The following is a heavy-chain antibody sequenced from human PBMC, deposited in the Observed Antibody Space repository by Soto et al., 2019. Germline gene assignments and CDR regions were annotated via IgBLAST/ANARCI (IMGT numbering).Heavy chain of an antibody. CDR2: ISGSGGST. CDR1: GFTFSSYA. CDR3: AKRDILTGYYTPGAFDI. D-gene: IGHD3-9*01. Sequence: PGGSLRLSCAASGFTFSSYAMSWVRQAPGKGLEWVSAISGSGGSTYYADSVKGRLTISRDNSKNTLYLQMNSLRAEDTAVYYCAKRDILTGYYTPGAFDIWGQGXMVTV. V-gene: IGHV3-23*01. J-gene: IGHJ3*02.